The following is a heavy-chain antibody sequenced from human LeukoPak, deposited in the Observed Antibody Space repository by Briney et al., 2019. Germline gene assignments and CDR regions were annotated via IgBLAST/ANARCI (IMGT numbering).Heavy chain of an antibody. CDR1: GGSISSGVYY. J-gene: IGHJ4*02. CDR3: ARGVRWLQLSYFDY. D-gene: IGHD5-24*01. CDR2: IYHSGST. Sequence: PSETLSLTCPVSGGSISSGVYYWSWIRQHPGKGLEWIGYIYHSGSTYYNPSLKSRVTISVDTSKNQFSLKLSSVTAADTAVYYCARGVRWLQLSYFDYWGQGTLVTVSS. V-gene: IGHV4-31*03.